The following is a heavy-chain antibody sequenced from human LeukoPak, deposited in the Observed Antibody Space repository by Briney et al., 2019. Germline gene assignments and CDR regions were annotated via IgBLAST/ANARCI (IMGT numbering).Heavy chain of an antibody. Sequence: ASVKVSCKASGYTFTGYYMHWVRQAPGQGLEWMGWINPNSGGTNYAQKFQGRVTMTRDTSISTAYMELSRLRSDDTAVYYCARGDLVVVSQIDYWGQGTLLTVSS. D-gene: IGHD2-15*01. CDR1: GYTFTGYY. V-gene: IGHV1-2*02. CDR3: ARGDLVVVSQIDY. CDR2: INPNSGGT. J-gene: IGHJ4*02.